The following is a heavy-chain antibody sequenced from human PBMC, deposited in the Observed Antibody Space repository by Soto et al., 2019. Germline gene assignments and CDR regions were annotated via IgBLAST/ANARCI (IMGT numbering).Heavy chain of an antibody. J-gene: IGHJ2*01. CDR1: GFTFSSYA. V-gene: IGHV3-23*01. CDR3: AKTIMRGSRYWYFYL. CDR2: TSASGSSP. D-gene: IGHD5-12*01. Sequence: DVQLLGSGEDLVQPGGSLRLSCAASGFTFSSYAMTWVSQTPGKGLEWVSGTSASGSSPYYADSVKGRFTISRDNSQSTLYLQMNSLRAEDTAVYYCAKTIMRGSRYWYFYLWGRGTLVTVSS.